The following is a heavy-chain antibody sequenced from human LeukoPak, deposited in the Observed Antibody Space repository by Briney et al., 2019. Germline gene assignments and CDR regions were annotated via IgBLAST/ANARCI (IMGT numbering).Heavy chain of an antibody. CDR3: ARKDFSSGSFSY. Sequence: RGSLRLSCAVPGFPFTMFYMSWIRPAPGKGLEWISYIGLSGRPIDYADSVRGRFTISRDNDKNSLYLEMNSLRAEDTAVYYCARKDFSSGSFSYWGQGTLVTVSS. D-gene: IGHD3-22*01. J-gene: IGHJ4*02. CDR2: IGLSGRPI. V-gene: IGHV3-11*04. CDR1: GFPFTMFY.